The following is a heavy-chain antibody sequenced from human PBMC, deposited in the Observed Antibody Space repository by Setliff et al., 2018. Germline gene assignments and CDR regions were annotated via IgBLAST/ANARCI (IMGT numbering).Heavy chain of an antibody. CDR2: IYHKWKT. V-gene: IGHV4-38-2*01. CDR1: GISISSGHY. Sequence: PETLSLTCGVSGISISSGHYWGWIRQPPGKGLEWIATIYHKWKTYYNPSLDSRVTMSVDSSKMQLSLKLTTVTAADTAVYYCRFWSGYYKNDYWGQGTLFTVSS. CDR3: RFWSGYYKNDY. J-gene: IGHJ4*02. D-gene: IGHD3-3*01.